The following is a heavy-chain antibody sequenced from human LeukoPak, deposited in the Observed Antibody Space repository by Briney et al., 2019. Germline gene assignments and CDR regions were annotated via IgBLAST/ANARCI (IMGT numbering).Heavy chain of an antibody. Sequence: GGSLRLSCAASGFTFNTYDINWVRQAPGKGLEWVPYISGSGRTIYYADSVKGRFTISRDNAKKSLYLQMNSLRAEDTAVYFCARVLGSGTTNDYWGQGTLVTVSS. CDR2: ISGSGRTI. J-gene: IGHJ4*02. CDR3: ARVLGSGTTNDY. V-gene: IGHV3-48*03. CDR1: GFTFNTYD. D-gene: IGHD1-1*01.